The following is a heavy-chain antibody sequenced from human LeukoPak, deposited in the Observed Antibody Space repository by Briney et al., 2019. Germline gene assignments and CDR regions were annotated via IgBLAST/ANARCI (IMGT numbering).Heavy chain of an antibody. V-gene: IGHV1-8*01. J-gene: IGHJ5*02. CDR2: MNPNSGNT. CDR1: GYTFTSYD. D-gene: IGHD2-2*02. CDR3: ARAQNIVVVPAAIMDP. Sequence: GASVKVSCKASGYTFTSYDINWVRQATGQGLEWMGWMNPNSGNTGYAQKFQGRVTMTRNTSMSTAYMELSSLRSEDTAVYYCARAQNIVVVPAAIMDPWGQGTLVTVSS.